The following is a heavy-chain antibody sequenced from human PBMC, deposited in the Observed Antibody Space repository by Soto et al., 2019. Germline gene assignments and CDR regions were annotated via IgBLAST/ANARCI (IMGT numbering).Heavy chain of an antibody. CDR1: GYTFTSYY. D-gene: IGHD1-26*01. CDR2: INPSDGSA. J-gene: IGHJ6*02. CDR3: ARSFIVGGSIYSYTGMDV. V-gene: IGHV1-46*01. Sequence: QVQLVQSGAEVKKPGASVKVSCTASGYTFTSYYMHWVRQAPGQGLEWMGSINPSDGSATYAQKFKARLTMIRDTSTSTVYMDLSSLTSEDTAIYFCARSFIVGGSIYSYTGMDVWGQGTTVTVSS.